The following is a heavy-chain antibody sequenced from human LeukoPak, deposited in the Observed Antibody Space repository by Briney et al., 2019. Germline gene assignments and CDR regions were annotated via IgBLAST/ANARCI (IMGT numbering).Heavy chain of an antibody. CDR1: GYTFSSYG. D-gene: IGHD3-9*01. V-gene: IGHV1-18*01. CDR3: ARDILTGPQRVDY. J-gene: IGHJ4*02. CDR2: IRGDNGDT. Sequence: ASVKVSCKTSGYTFSSYGITWVRQAPGQGLEWVGWIRGDNGDTNYAQKLQGRVTMTTDTSTSTAYMELRSLRSDDTAVYYCARDILTGPQRVDYWGQGTLVTVSS.